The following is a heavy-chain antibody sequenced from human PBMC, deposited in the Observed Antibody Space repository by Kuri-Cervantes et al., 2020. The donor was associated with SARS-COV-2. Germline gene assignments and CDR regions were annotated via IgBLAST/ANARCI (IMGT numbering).Heavy chain of an antibody. D-gene: IGHD6-19*01. J-gene: IGHJ6*02. CDR2: IYTSGST. CDR1: GGSISSYY. CDR3: ARGIAVAGYYYGMDV. Sequence: SETLSLTCTVSGGSISSYYWSWIRQPAGKGLEWIGRIYTSGSTNYNPSLKSRVTISVDTSKNQFSLKLSSVTAADTAVYYCARGIAVAGYYYGMDVWGQGTTVTVSS. V-gene: IGHV4-4*07.